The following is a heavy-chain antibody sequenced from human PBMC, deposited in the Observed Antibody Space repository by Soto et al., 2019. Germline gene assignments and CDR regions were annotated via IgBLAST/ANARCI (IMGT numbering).Heavy chain of an antibody. CDR3: ASTVVVRGDVFDI. V-gene: IGHV4-39*01. Sequence: QMQLQESGPGLVKPSETVSLTCTVSGGSISSNNYYWGWIRQPPGKGLEWIGNIYYSGSTYYNPSLKSRVTISVDTSNNPFTLKLSSVTAADTAVYYCASTVVVRGDVFDIWGQGTMVTVSS. CDR2: IYYSGST. D-gene: IGHD4-4*01. CDR1: GGSISSNNYY. J-gene: IGHJ3*02.